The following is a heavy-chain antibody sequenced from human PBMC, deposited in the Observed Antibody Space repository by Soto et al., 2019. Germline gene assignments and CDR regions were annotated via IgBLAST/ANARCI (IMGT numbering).Heavy chain of an antibody. V-gene: IGHV3-30*18. CDR1: GFTFSSYG. Sequence: QVQLVESGGGVVQPGRSLRLSCAASGFTFSSYGMHWVRQAPGKGLEWVAVISYDGSNKYYADSVKGRFTISRDNSKNTLYLQMNRLRAEDTAVYYCAKDGAAAGPSLPGGLDWYFALWGRGTLVTVSS. D-gene: IGHD6-13*01. CDR2: ISYDGSNK. CDR3: AKDGAAAGPSLPGGLDWYFAL. J-gene: IGHJ2*01.